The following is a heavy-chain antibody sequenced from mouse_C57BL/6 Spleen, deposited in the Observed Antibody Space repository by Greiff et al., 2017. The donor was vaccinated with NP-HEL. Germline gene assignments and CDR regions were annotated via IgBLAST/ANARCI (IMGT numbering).Heavy chain of an antibody. CDR3: ARTRGYYAMDY. V-gene: IGHV7-3*01. CDR2: IRNKATGYTT. J-gene: IGHJ4*01. CDR1: GFTFTDYY. Sequence: DVQLVESGGGLVQPGGSLSLSCAASGFTFTDYYMSWVRQPPGTALEWLGFIRNKATGYTTEYSASVKGRFTISRDNSQSILYLQMNALRAEDSATYYCARTRGYYAMDYWGQGTSVTVSS.